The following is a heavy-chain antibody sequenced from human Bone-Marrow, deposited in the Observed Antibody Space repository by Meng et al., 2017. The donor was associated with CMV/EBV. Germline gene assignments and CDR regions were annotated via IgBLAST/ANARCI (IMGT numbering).Heavy chain of an antibody. J-gene: IGHJ3*02. V-gene: IGHV4-34*01. Sequence: SETLSLTCAVYGGSFSGYYWSWIRQPPGKGLEWIGSIYYSGSTYYNPSLKSRVTISVDTSKNQFSLKLSSVTAADTAVYYCAREKVGALAFDIWGQGTMVTVSS. CDR2: IYYSGST. D-gene: IGHD4/OR15-4a*01. CDR1: GGSFSGYY. CDR3: AREKVGALAFDI.